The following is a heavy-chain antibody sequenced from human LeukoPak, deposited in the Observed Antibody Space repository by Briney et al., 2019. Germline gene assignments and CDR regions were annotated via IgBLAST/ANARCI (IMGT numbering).Heavy chain of an antibody. D-gene: IGHD1-26*01. CDR2: FSGSGGST. CDR1: GFTFSTYA. CDR3: AIEPNSGSYSN. V-gene: IGHV3-23*01. J-gene: IGHJ4*02. Sequence: GGSLKPSCEASGFTFSTYAMSWVRQAPGKGLDWVSAFSGSGGSTYYADSVKGRFTISRDNSKNTLYLQMNSLRAEDTAVYYCAIEPNSGSYSNWGQGTLVTVSS.